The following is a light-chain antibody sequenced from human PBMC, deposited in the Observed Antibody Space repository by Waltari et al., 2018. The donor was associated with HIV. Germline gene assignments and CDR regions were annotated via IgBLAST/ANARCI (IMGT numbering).Light chain of an antibody. Sequence: QSVLTQSPSASGTPGQRGIISCSGSSSNIGSNSVNWYQQLPGTAPKLLIYSNNARPSGFPYRFSGSKSGTSASLAISGRQSEDEADYHCAAWNDSLNGPVFGGGTKLTVL. CDR3: AAWNDSLNGPV. V-gene: IGLV1-44*01. CDR1: SSNIGSNS. J-gene: IGLJ2*01. CDR2: SNN.